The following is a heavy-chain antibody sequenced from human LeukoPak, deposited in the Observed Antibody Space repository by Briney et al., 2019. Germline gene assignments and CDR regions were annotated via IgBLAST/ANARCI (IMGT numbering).Heavy chain of an antibody. CDR2: IYYSGST. CDR3: ARLTPAPYYFDY. J-gene: IGHJ4*02. CDR1: GGSISSYF. Sequence: SETPSLTCTVSGGSISSYFWSWIRQPPGKGLEGIGYIYYSGSTNYNPSLKSRVTISVDTSKNQFSLKLSSVTAADTAVYYCARLTPAPYYFDYWGQGTLVTVSS. V-gene: IGHV4-59*08. D-gene: IGHD1-14*01.